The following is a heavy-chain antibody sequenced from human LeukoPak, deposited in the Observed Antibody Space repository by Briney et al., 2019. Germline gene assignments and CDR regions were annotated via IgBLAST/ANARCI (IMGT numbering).Heavy chain of an antibody. CDR2: IYYSGST. D-gene: IGHD6-13*01. Sequence: SETLSLTCTVSGGSISSYYWSWIRQPPGKGLEWIGYIYYSGSTNYNPSLKSRVTISVDTSKNQFSLKLSSVTAADTAVYYCARGYSAAGRFNYWGQGTLVTASS. J-gene: IGHJ4*02. V-gene: IGHV4-59*01. CDR3: ARGYSAAGRFNY. CDR1: GGSISSYY.